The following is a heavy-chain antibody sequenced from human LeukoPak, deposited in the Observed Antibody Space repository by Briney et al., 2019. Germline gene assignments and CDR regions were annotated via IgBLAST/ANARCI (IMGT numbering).Heavy chain of an antibody. CDR2: IIPIFGTA. J-gene: IGHJ5*02. CDR1: GGTFSSYA. V-gene: IGHV1-69*13. CDR3: ARELAAAAGFDP. Sequence: ASVTVSCKASGGTFSSYAISWVRQAPGQGLEWMGGIIPIFGTANYAQKFQGRVTITADESTSTAYMELSSLRSEDTAVYYCARELAAAAGFDPWGQGTLVTVSS. D-gene: IGHD6-13*01.